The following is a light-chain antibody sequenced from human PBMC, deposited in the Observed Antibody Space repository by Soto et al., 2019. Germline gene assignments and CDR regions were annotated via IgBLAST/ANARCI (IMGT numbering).Light chain of an antibody. Sequence: QSVLTQTPSVSAAPGQKVTISCSGSNSNIGTNYVSWYQQLPGTAPKLLIYEDNKRPSGIPDRFSGSKSGTSSTRAITGFKTGDEAVYYCGTWDGSPNTVVFGGGTKVTVL. CDR2: EDN. CDR1: NSNIGTNY. CDR3: GTWDGSPNTVV. V-gene: IGLV1-51*01. J-gene: IGLJ3*02.